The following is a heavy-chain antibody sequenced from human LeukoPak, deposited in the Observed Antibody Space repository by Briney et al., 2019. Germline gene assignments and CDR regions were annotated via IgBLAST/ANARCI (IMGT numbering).Heavy chain of an antibody. J-gene: IGHJ4*02. V-gene: IGHV3-11*04. CDR3: ARDPYEYSSSFDY. CDR1: GFDFSTQW. CDR2: ISSSGSTI. Sequence: LGGSLRLSCAASGFDFSTQWMSWIRQAPGKGLEWVSYISSSGSTIYYADSVKGRFTISRDNAKNSLYLQMNSLRAEDTAVYYCARDPYEYSSSFDYWGQGTLVTVSS. D-gene: IGHD6-6*01.